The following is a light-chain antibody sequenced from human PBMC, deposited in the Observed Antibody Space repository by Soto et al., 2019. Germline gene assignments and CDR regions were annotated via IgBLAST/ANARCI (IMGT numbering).Light chain of an antibody. CDR3: QQYGSSSWT. V-gene: IGKV3-20*01. Sequence: TQSPSSLSASVGDRVTITCRAGQSISSGYVAWFQQKPGQAPRVVIYGASSRATGIPDRFRGSGSRTEFTLTITRLEPEDFAVYHCQQYGSSSWTFGQGTKV. J-gene: IGKJ1*01. CDR1: QSISSGY. CDR2: GAS.